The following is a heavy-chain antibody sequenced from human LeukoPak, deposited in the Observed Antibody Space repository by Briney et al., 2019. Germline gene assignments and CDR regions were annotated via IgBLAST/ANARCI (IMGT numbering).Heavy chain of an antibody. CDR3: VRDGARQL. J-gene: IGHJ4*02. D-gene: IGHD1-1*01. CDR2: IYYSGGT. CDR1: GGSISSGGYY. Sequence: SETLSLTCTVSGGSISSGGYYWSWIRQHPGKGLEWIGYIYYSGGTNYYPSLESRVTISIDTSKNQFSLKLNSVTAADTAVYYCVRDGARQLWGQGTLVTVSS. V-gene: IGHV4-61*08.